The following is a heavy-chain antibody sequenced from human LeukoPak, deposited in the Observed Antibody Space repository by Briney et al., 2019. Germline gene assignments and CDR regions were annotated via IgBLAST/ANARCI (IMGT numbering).Heavy chain of an antibody. CDR1: GFTVSSNY. V-gene: IGHV3-30*03. CDR2: ISYDGSNK. D-gene: IGHD6-13*01. Sequence: GGSLRLSCAASGFTVSSNYMSWVRQAPGKGLEWVAVISYDGSNKYYADSVKGRFTISRDNSKNTLYLQMNSLRAEDTAVYYCARGREFSSWFFFDYWGQGTLVTVSS. J-gene: IGHJ4*02. CDR3: ARGREFSSWFFFDY.